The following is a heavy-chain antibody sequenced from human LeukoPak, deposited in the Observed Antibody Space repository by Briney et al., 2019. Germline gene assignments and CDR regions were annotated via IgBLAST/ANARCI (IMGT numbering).Heavy chain of an antibody. V-gene: IGHV4-61*02. CDR2: IYTSGST. Sequence: PSVTLSLTCTVSGGSISSGSYYWSWIRQPAGKGLEWIGRIYTSGSTNYNPSLKSRVTISVDTSKNQFSLKLSSVTAADTAVYYCASGLRYFDLYYWGQGTLVTVSS. J-gene: IGHJ4*02. CDR3: ASGLRYFDLYY. D-gene: IGHD3-9*01. CDR1: GGSISSGSYY.